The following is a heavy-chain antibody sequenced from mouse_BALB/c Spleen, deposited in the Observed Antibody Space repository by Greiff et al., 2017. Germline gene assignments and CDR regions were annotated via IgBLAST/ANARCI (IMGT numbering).Heavy chain of an antibody. CDR3: ARGDYYGSRKYYAMDY. CDR1: GFTFSDYY. V-gene: IGHV5-4*02. D-gene: IGHD1-1*01. J-gene: IGHJ4*01. Sequence: EVMLVESGGGLVKPGGSLKLSCAASGFTFSDYYMYWVRQTPEKRLEWVATISDGGSYTYYPDSVKGRFTISRDNAKNNLYLQMSSLKSEDTAMYYCARGDYYGSRKYYAMDYWGQGTSVTVSS. CDR2: ISDGGSYT.